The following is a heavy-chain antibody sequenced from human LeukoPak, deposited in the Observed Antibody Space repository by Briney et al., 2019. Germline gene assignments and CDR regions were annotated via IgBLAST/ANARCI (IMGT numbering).Heavy chain of an antibody. Sequence: RRSLRLSCAASGFTFSSYAMHWVRQAPGKGLEWVAVISYDGSNKYYADSVKGRFTISRDNSKNTLYLQMNSLRAEDTAVYYCARDGSRRGYYGWFDPWGQGTLVTVSS. J-gene: IGHJ5*02. V-gene: IGHV3-30*01. CDR1: GFTFSSYA. D-gene: IGHD3-3*01. CDR3: ARDGSRRGYYGWFDP. CDR2: ISYDGSNK.